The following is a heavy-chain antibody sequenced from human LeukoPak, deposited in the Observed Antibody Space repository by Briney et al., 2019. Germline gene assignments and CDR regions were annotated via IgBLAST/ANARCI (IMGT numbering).Heavy chain of an antibody. V-gene: IGHV3-30*18. CDR2: ISYDGSNK. Sequence: PGRSLRLSCAASGFTFSSYGMHWVRQAPGKGLEWVAVISYDGSNKYYADSVKGRFTISRDNSKNTLYLQMNSLRAEDTAVYYRAKDVPDSSGSGSAFDIWGQGTMVTVSS. CDR1: GFTFSSYG. D-gene: IGHD3-22*01. J-gene: IGHJ3*02. CDR3: AKDVPDSSGSGSAFDI.